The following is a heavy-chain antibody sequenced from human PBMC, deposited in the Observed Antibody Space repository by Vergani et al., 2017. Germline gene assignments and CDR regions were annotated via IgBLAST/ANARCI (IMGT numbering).Heavy chain of an antibody. D-gene: IGHD2-21*02. CDR2: IIPIFGTA. V-gene: IGHV1-69*01. CDR1: GGTFSSYA. Sequence: QVQLVQSGAEVKKPGSSVKVSCKASGGTFSSYAISWVRQAPGQGLEWMGGIIPIFGTANYAQKFQGRVTITADESTSTAYMELSSLRSEDTAVYYCARAWAVPTYCGGDCYSPLEYYYGMDVWGQGTTVTVSS. J-gene: IGHJ6*02. CDR3: ARAWAVPTYCGGDCYSPLEYYYGMDV.